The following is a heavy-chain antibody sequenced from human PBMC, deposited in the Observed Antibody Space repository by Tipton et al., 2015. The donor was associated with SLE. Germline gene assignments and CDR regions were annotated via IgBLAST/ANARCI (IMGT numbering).Heavy chain of an antibody. Sequence: TLSLTCTVSGGSISSYYWSWIRQPPGKGLEWIGYIYYSGSTNYNPSLKSRVTISVDTSKNQFSLKLSSVTAADTAVYYCARRSWWGQGAFDIWGQGTMVTVYS. CDR1: GGSISSYY. J-gene: IGHJ3*02. V-gene: IGHV4-59*08. CDR2: IYYSGST. CDR3: ARRSWWGQGAFDI. D-gene: IGHD2-8*02.